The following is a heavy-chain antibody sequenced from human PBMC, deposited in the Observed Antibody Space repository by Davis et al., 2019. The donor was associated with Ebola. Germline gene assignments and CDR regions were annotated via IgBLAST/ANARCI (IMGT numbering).Heavy chain of an antibody. Sequence: SVKVSCKASLGTFSSHAISWVRQAPGQGLDWMGGIIPVFGIPKYAQKFQGRVTISADESTSTAYMELSSLRSEDTAVYYCARDRYSDGSGYFFEQSHWGQGTLVTVSS. D-gene: IGHD3-22*01. V-gene: IGHV1-69*13. J-gene: IGHJ4*02. CDR3: ARDRYSDGSGYFFEQSH. CDR2: IIPVFGIP. CDR1: LGTFSSHA.